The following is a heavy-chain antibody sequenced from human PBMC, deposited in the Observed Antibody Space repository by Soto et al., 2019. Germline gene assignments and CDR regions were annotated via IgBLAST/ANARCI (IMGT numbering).Heavy chain of an antibody. CDR3: TTEVPANYYYYGMDV. Sequence: GGSLRLSCAASGFTFSNAWMNWVRQAPGKGLEWVGRIKSKTDGGTTDYAAPVKGRFTISRDDSKNTLYLQMNSLKTEDTAVYYCTTEVPANYYYYGMDVWGQGTTVTVSS. CDR1: GFTFSNAW. J-gene: IGHJ6*02. V-gene: IGHV3-15*07. CDR2: IKSKTDGGTT. D-gene: IGHD2-2*01.